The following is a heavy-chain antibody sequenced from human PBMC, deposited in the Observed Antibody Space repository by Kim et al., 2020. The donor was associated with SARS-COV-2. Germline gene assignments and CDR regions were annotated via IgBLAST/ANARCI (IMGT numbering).Heavy chain of an antibody. J-gene: IGHJ2*01. Sequence: RYSPSFQGQITISADKSISTAYLQWSSLKASDTAMYYCAGRVRGRYWYFDLWGRGTLVTVSS. CDR3: AGRVRGRYWYFDL. V-gene: IGHV5-51*01. D-gene: IGHD3-10*01.